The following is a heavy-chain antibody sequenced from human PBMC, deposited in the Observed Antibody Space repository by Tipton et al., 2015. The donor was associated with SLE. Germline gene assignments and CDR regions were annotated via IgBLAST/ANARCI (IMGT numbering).Heavy chain of an antibody. J-gene: IGHJ6*02. CDR2: IIPIFGTA. Sequence: QSGAEVKKPGSSVKVSYKTSGGTFSSYVISWVRQAPGQGLEWMGGIIPIFGTANYAQKFQGRVTITTDESTSTAYMELSSLRSEDTAVYYCATGYCSGGSCRLYYYYYGMDVWGQGTTVTVSS. D-gene: IGHD2-15*01. CDR3: ATGYCSGGSCRLYYYYYGMDV. V-gene: IGHV1-69*05. CDR1: GGTFSSYV.